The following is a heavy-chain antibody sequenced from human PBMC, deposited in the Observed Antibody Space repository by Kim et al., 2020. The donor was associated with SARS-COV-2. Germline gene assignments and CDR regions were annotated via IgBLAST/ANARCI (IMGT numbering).Heavy chain of an antibody. Sequence: VKGRFTISRDDSKNTAYLQMNSLKTEDTAVYYCARPGANYDFDYSYGMDVWGQGTTVTVSS. CDR3: ARPGANYDFDYSYGMDV. J-gene: IGHJ6*02. V-gene: IGHV3-73*01. D-gene: IGHD3-3*01.